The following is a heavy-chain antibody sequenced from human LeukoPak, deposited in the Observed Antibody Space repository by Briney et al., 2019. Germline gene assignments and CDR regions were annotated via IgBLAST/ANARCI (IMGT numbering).Heavy chain of an antibody. CDR3: ARGLSSSWYLPLSAMDY. Sequence: SETLSLTCTVSGYSISNGYYWGWIRQPPGKGLEWIASIYHSGSTNYNPSLKSRVTISVDTSKNQFSLKLSSVTAADTAVYYCARGLSSSWYLPLSAMDYWGQGTLVTVSS. V-gene: IGHV4-38-2*02. J-gene: IGHJ4*02. CDR1: GYSISNGYY. D-gene: IGHD6-13*01. CDR2: IYHSGST.